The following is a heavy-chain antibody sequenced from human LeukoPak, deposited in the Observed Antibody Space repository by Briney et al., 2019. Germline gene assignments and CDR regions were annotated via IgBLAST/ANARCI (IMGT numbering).Heavy chain of an antibody. Sequence: SETLSLTCSVSGGSISSSGYYWGWIRQPPGKGLEWIGSIYYSGATYYSPSLKSRVTISLDTSENQFSLKLNSVTAADTAVYYCARQGDGGYSYGNFDSWGQGTLVTVSS. J-gene: IGHJ4*02. D-gene: IGHD3-10*01. V-gene: IGHV4-39*01. CDR2: IYYSGAT. CDR3: ARQGDGGYSYGNFDS. CDR1: GGSISSSGYY.